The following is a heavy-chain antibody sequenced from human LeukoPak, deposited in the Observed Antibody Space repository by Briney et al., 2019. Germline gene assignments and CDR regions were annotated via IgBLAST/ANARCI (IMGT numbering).Heavy chain of an antibody. CDR2: IYYSGST. CDR1: GGSISSGDYY. J-gene: IGHJ4*02. Sequence: PSETLSLTCTVSGGSISSGDYYWSWIRQPPGKGLEWIGYIYYSGSTYYNPSLKSRVTISVDTSKNQFSLKLSSVTAADTAVYYCASNNRFAMLQPIFDYWGEGTLVTVSS. D-gene: IGHD2-2*01. CDR3: ASNNRFAMLQPIFDY. V-gene: IGHV4-30-4*01.